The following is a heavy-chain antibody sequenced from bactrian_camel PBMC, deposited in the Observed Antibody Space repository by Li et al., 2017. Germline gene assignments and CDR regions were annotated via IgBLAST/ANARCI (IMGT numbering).Heavy chain of an antibody. CDR3: AVDIEGAHPADLARGRWSGDKWTY. J-gene: IGHJ4*01. CDR2: IWTADHTT. CDR1: GYTYNRNC. V-gene: IGHV3S1*01. Sequence: HVQLVESGGGLVQPGGSLRLACAASGYTYNRNCMAWFRQAPGKEREGVANIWTADHTTYYADSVRGRFTISRDNAKNTLYLQMNSPKPEDTAMYYCAVDIEGAHPADLARGRWSGDKWTYWGQGTQVTVS. D-gene: IGHD1*01.